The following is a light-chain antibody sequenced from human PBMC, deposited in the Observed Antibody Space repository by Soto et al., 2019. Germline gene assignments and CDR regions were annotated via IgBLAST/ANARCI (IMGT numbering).Light chain of an antibody. CDR3: SSYTKSSTEV. Sequence: QSALTQPASVSGSPGQSITISCTGTSSDIGAYNFVSWYQQHPGKAPKLMIYDVINRPSGVSNRFSASKSGNTASLTISGLQADDEADYYCSSYTKSSTEVFGGGTKVTVL. CDR1: SSDIGAYNF. J-gene: IGLJ2*01. V-gene: IGLV2-14*03. CDR2: DVI.